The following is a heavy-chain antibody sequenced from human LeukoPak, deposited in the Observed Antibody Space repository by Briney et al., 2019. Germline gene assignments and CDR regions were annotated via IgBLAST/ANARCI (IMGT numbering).Heavy chain of an antibody. CDR1: GYTFTGYY. Sequence: GASVKVSCRASGYTFTGYYMHWVRQAPGQGLEWMGWINPNSGGTNYAQKFQGRVTMTRDTSISTAYMELSRLRSDDTAVYYCARDTYYDSVWGSYRFDYWGQGTLVTVSS. D-gene: IGHD3-16*02. V-gene: IGHV1-2*02. CDR3: ARDTYYDSVWGSYRFDY. J-gene: IGHJ4*02. CDR2: INPNSGGT.